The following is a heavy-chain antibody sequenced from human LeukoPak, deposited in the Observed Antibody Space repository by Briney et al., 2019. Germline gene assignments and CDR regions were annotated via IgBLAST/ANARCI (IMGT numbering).Heavy chain of an antibody. V-gene: IGHV4-59*01. CDR3: ARTGSTVTMLYPFDH. D-gene: IGHD4-17*01. Sequence: SETLSLTCTVSGVSIRSYYWSWIRPPPGKGLEWMGYIYYSGSTNYNPSLKSRVSISVDTSKNQFSLKLSSVTAADTAVYYCARTGSTVTMLYPFDHWGQGTLVTVSS. J-gene: IGHJ4*02. CDR1: GVSIRSYY. CDR2: IYYSGST.